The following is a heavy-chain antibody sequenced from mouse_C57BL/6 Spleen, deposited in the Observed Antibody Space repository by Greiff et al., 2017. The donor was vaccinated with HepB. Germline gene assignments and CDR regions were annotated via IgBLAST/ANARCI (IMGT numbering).Heavy chain of an antibody. Sequence: EVQRVESGPGLVKPSQSLSLTCSVTGYSITSGYYWNWLRPLPGNKLEWMGYISYDGSNNYNPSLKNRISITRDTPKNQFFLKLNSVTTEDTATYYCASYDYDEDGYAMDYWGQGTSVTVSS. CDR1: GYSITSGYY. D-gene: IGHD2-4*01. V-gene: IGHV3-6*01. CDR2: ISYDGSN. J-gene: IGHJ4*01. CDR3: ASYDYDEDGYAMDY.